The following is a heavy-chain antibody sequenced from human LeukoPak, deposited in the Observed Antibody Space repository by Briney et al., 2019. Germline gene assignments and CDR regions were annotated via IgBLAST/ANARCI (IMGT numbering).Heavy chain of an antibody. D-gene: IGHD3-9*01. Sequence: PGGSLRLSCVASGFTFSSYAMSWVRQAPGKGLEWVSSIRGSGGNTYYADSVKGRFTISRDNSKNMLYLQMNSLRAEDTAVYYCAKDWGLRYFDWLLYWGQGTLVTVSS. CDR2: IRGSGGNT. CDR1: GFTFSSYA. J-gene: IGHJ4*02. V-gene: IGHV3-23*01. CDR3: AKDWGLRYFDWLLY.